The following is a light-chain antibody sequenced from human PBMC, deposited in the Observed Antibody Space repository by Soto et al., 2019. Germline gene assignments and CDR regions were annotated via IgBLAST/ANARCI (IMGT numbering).Light chain of an antibody. CDR2: EVN. V-gene: IGLV2-8*01. CDR3: SSYAGSNWYV. CDR1: NSDVGGYNY. Sequence: QSALTQPPSASGSPGQSVTISCTETNSDVGGYNYVSWYQQYPGKAPKLIIYEVNERPSGVPDRFSGSKSGNTASLTVSGLQTADEADYYCSSYAGSNWYVFGTGTKLTVL. J-gene: IGLJ1*01.